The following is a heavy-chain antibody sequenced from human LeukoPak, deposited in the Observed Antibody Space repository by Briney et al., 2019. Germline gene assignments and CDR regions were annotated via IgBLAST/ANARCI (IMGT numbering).Heavy chain of an antibody. CDR1: GFTFSSYG. Sequence: GGSLRLSCAASGFTFSSYGMHWVRQAPGKVLEGVTFIRYDGSNKFYADSVKGRFTISRDNSKNALYLQMNNLRVEDTAVYYCAILSVPGDYFDYWGQGTLVTVSS. V-gene: IGHV3-30*02. J-gene: IGHJ4*02. D-gene: IGHD3-10*02. CDR3: AILSVPGDYFDY. CDR2: IRYDGSNK.